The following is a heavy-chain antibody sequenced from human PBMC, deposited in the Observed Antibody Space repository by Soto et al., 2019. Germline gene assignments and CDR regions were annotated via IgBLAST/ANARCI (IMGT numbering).Heavy chain of an antibody. CDR2: ISSTTNYI. J-gene: IGHJ4*02. Sequence: GGSLRLSCAASGFTFTRYSMNWVRQAPGKGLEWVSSISSTTNYIYYGDSMKGRFTISRDNAKNSLYLEMNSLRAEDTAVYYCAREAEDLTSNFDYWGQGTLVTVSS. V-gene: IGHV3-21*06. CDR3: AREAEDLTSNFDY. CDR1: GFTFTRYS.